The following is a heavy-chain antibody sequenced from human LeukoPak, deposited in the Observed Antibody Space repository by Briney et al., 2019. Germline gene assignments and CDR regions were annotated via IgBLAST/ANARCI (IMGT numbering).Heavy chain of an antibody. CDR1: GYSTSTGYY. CDR3: AKSIASAGTNSCYYMDV. D-gene: IGHD6-13*01. J-gene: IGHJ6*03. Sequence: PSETLSLTCTVSGYSTSTGYYWGWIRQSPEKGLEWIGSIFHSGTTYYNPSLKSRVTLSVDTSKNQFSLRLSSVTAADTAVYFCAKSIASAGTNSCYYMDVWGKGTTVTVSS. CDR2: IFHSGTT. V-gene: IGHV4-38-2*02.